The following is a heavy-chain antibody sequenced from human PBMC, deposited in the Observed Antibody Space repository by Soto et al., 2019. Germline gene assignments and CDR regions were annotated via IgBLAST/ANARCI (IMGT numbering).Heavy chain of an antibody. CDR3: ARHTRNQFDP. CDR1: GDSMTSSSYY. Sequence: SETLSLTCTVSGDSMTSSSYYWGWIRQPPGKGLEWVGSIYYSERTSYNSGSTYYSPSLKSRVAISGDTSKGQLSLKLSSVTAADTAVEYCARHTRNQFDPWGQGTLVTVSS. V-gene: IGHV4-39*01. J-gene: IGHJ5*02. CDR2: IYYSERTSYNSGST.